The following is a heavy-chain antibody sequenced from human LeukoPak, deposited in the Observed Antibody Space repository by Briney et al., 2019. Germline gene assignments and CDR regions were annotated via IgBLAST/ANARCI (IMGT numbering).Heavy chain of an antibody. J-gene: IGHJ6*02. Sequence: PSETLFLTCNVSGGSISSYYWSWIRQPPGKGLEWIGYIYNSGSTNYNPSLKSRVTISLDTSKNQFSLKLNSVTAADTAVYYCARQAGTTLNYYFGIDVWGQGTSVTVSS. CDR3: ARQAGTTLNYYFGIDV. CDR2: IYNSGST. CDR1: GGSISSYY. D-gene: IGHD1-1*01. V-gene: IGHV4-59*08.